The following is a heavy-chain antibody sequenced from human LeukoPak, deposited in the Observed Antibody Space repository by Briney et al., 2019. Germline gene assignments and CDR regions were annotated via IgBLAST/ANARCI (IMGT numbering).Heavy chain of an antibody. CDR2: IYHSGST. D-gene: IGHD2-8*02. CDR3: ARGITGIGAFDI. CDR1: AGSISSGGYS. V-gene: IGHV4-30-2*01. Sequence: SETLSLTCTVSAGSISSGGYSWSWIRQPPGKGLEWIGYIYHSGSTYYNPSLKSRVTISVDRSKNQFSLKLSSVTAADTAVYYCARGITGIGAFDIWGQGTMVTVSS. J-gene: IGHJ3*02.